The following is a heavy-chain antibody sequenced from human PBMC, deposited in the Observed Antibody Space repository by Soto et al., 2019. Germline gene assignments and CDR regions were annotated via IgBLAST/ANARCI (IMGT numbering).Heavy chain of an antibody. V-gene: IGHV3-23*01. CDR1: GFTFSSHA. J-gene: IGHJ4*02. D-gene: IGHD6-19*01. CDR3: AKDPQFSGWLSAQTFDY. Sequence: GGSLRLSCAVSGFTFSSHAMSWVRQAPGKGLECVSSITGSGDSTYYADSVKGRFTISRDKSKSTLYLQMNSLRAEGTAVYYCAKDPQFSGWLSAQTFDYWGQGTQVTVSS. CDR2: ITGSGDST.